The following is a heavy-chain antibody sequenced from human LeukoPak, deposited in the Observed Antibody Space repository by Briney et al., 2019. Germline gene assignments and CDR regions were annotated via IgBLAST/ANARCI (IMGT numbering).Heavy chain of an antibody. CDR1: GFAVSSYY. D-gene: IGHD6-13*01. CDR3: ARARRDIAAVGSLDY. Sequence: GGSLRLSCAAAGFAVSSYYMSWVRQAPGKGLQWVANIKQDGSEKFYVDSVKGRFTMSRDNAKNALYLQMNSLRAEDTAVYYCARARRDIAAVGSLDYWGQGILVTVSS. J-gene: IGHJ4*02. V-gene: IGHV3-7*05. CDR2: IKQDGSEK.